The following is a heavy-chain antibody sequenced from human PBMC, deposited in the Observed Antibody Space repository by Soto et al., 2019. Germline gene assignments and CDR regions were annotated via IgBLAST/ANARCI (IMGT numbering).Heavy chain of an antibody. Sequence: SETLSLTCSVSGGFINTNSYYWGWIRQSPGQGLEWIGSIFYNGHANYNPSLRGRVTISQDLSKNQFSLKLASVTAADTAIYYCATIKVPDSRHIDFDYWGRGTLVTVSS. V-gene: IGHV4-39*01. J-gene: IGHJ4*02. CDR2: IFYNGHA. CDR3: ATIKVPDSRHIDFDY. CDR1: GGFINTNSYY. D-gene: IGHD5-12*01.